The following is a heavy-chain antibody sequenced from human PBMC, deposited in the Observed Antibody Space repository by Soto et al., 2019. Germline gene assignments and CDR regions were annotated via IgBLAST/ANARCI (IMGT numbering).Heavy chain of an antibody. Sequence: EVRLVDSGGGLIQPGGSLRLSCAASGFSVSSSHMIWVRQAPGKGLEWVSVIYSGGTTYYAVSVKGRFTISRDKSKNTVDLQMAGLGAGDTAGYHCAKLGPYDSECFSFRYNWIDPWGQGTLVTVSS. CDR2: IYSGGTT. J-gene: IGHJ5*02. D-gene: IGHD3-10*01. CDR3: AKLGPYDSECFSFRYNWIDP. V-gene: IGHV3-53*01. CDR1: GFSVSSSH.